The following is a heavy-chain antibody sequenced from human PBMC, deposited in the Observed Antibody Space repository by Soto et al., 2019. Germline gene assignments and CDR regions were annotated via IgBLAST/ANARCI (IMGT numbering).Heavy chain of an antibody. CDR2: ISAYNGNT. CDR3: ARLCPLYYFDS. Sequence: AAVKVACKASGYSFTTYGISWVRQAPGQGLKWMGWISAYNGNTNYAQKLQGRVTMTTDTSTSTAYMELRSLRSDDTAVYYCARLCPLYYFDSWGQGPLVTVSS. V-gene: IGHV1-18*01. J-gene: IGHJ4*02. D-gene: IGHD2-2*01. CDR1: GYSFTTYG.